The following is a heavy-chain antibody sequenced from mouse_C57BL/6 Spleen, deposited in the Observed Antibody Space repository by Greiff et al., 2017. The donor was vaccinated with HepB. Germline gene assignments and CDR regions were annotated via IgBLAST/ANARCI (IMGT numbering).Heavy chain of an antibody. V-gene: IGHV1-61*01. CDR2: IYPSDSET. Sequence: QVQLKQPGAELVRPGSSVKLSCKASGYTFTSYWMDWVKQRPGQGLEWIGNIYPSDSETHYNQKFKDKATLTVDKSSSTAYMQLSSLTSEDSAVYYCARSSSGYVDYFDYWGQGTTLTVSS. CDR3: ARSSSGYVDYFDY. CDR1: GYTFTSYW. D-gene: IGHD3-2*02. J-gene: IGHJ2*01.